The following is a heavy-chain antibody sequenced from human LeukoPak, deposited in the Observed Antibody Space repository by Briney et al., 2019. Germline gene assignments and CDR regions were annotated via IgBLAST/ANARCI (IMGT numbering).Heavy chain of an antibody. J-gene: IGHJ5*02. Sequence: PGGSLRLSCAASGNYWMHWVRQAPGKGLEWVAAISYHGRDKYYADAVSGRFTISRDNSKNTLHLEMNSLRTDDTAVYYCTKERGGGGRRINLMVGGYGPWGQGTQVTVSS. V-gene: IGHV3-30*18. CDR3: TKERGGGGRRINLMVGGYGP. CDR1: GNYW. D-gene: IGHD3-22*01. CDR2: ISYHGRDK.